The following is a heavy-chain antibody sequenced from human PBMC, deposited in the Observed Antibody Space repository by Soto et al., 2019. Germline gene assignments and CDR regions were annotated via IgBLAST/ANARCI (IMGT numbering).Heavy chain of an antibody. CDR1: GYTFTGYY. Sequence: QVQLVQSGAEVKKPGASVKVSCKASGYTFTGYYLHWVRQAPGQGLEWMGWINLNNGGTNYAQKFQGWVTMTRDASISTAYMELSGLRSDDTDVYYCAKAGTIPPYYYYFSMDVWGKGTTVTVSS. CDR3: AKAGTIPPYYYYFSMDV. J-gene: IGHJ6*03. CDR2: INLNNGGT. V-gene: IGHV1-2*04. D-gene: IGHD2-2*01.